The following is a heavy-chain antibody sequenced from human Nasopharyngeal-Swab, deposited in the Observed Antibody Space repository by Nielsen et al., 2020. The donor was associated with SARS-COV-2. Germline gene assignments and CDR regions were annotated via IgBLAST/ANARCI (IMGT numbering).Heavy chain of an antibody. CDR3: ARAIEAYGPRDVANEGF. D-gene: IGHD5-24*01. CDR1: GGSLTSFF. V-gene: IGHV4-59*01. J-gene: IGHJ4*02. CDR2: IYYNGRT. Sequence: SETLSLTCSVSGGSLTSFFWSWIRQPPGKELEWLGYIYYNGRTTYNPSLKSRVTISVDTSNNQFSLKVASVTTADTAVYYCARAIEAYGPRDVANEGFWGRGTLVTVSS.